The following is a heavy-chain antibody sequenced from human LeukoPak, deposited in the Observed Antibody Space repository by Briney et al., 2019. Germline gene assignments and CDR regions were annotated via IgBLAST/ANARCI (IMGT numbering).Heavy chain of an antibody. CDR2: NIPIFGTA. Sequence: SVKVSCKASGGTFSSYAISWVRQAPGQGLEWMGGNIPIFGTANYAQKFQGRVTITTDESTSTAYMELSSLRSEGTAVYYCARVERGYSYARYAFDIWGQGTMVTVSS. D-gene: IGHD5-18*01. CDR3: ARVERGYSYARYAFDI. J-gene: IGHJ3*02. CDR1: GGTFSSYA. V-gene: IGHV1-69*05.